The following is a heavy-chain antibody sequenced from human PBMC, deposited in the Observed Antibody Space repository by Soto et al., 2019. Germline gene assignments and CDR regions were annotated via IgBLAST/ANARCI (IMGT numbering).Heavy chain of an antibody. CDR2: IRSKANSYAT. Sequence: EVQLVESGGGLVQPGGSLKLSCAASGFTFSGSAMHWVRQASGKGLEWVGRIRSKANSYATAYAASVKGRFTISRDDSKNTAYLQMNSLKTEDTAVYYCTRRCGGDCDLEDAFDIWGQGTMVTVSS. CDR3: TRRCGGDCDLEDAFDI. J-gene: IGHJ3*02. D-gene: IGHD2-21*02. CDR1: GFTFSGSA. V-gene: IGHV3-73*02.